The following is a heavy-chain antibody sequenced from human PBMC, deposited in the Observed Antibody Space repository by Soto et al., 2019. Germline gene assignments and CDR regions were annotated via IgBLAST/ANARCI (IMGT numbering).Heavy chain of an antibody. Sequence: SVKVSCKASGGTFSSYAISWVRQAPGQGLEWMGGIIPIFGTANYAQKFQGRVTITADESTSTAYMELSSLRSEDTAVYYCARSLRSARFLEWTHGEEGMDVWGQAITIYGSS. D-gene: IGHD3-3*01. CDR3: ARSLRSARFLEWTHGEEGMDV. CDR1: GGTFSSYA. J-gene: IGHJ6*02. CDR2: IIPIFGTA. V-gene: IGHV1-69*13.